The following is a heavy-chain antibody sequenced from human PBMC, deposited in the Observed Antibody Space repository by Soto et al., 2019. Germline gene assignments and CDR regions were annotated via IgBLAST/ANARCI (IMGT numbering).Heavy chain of an antibody. J-gene: IGHJ6*02. D-gene: IGHD2-15*01. Sequence: LSLPCTVTGGSFSTYFRKWIRQPPGKGLERIGEINHSGSTKYNPSLKDRVSISIDMSKNHFSLNLSSVTGGDTAVYYCARGRIGDIVIIPPSRRYYSNGMDVWGQGTTVTVSS. CDR1: GGSFSTYF. CDR3: ARGRIGDIVIIPPSRRYYSNGMDV. CDR2: INHSGST. V-gene: IGHV4-34*01.